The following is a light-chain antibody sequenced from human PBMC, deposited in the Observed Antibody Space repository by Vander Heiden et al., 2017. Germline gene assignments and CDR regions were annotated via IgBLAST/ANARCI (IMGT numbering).Light chain of an antibody. CDR1: SSDVCGYNY. J-gene: IGLJ1*01. CDR2: EVS. CDR3: KSYTGSSTSPYV. V-gene: IGLV2-8*01. Sequence: QSALTQPPSASGSPGQSVTISCTGTSSDVCGYNYVSWYQQHPGKAPKLMIYEVSKRPSGVPDRFSGSKSDNTASLTVSGLQAEDEADYYCKSYTGSSTSPYVFGTGTKVTVL.